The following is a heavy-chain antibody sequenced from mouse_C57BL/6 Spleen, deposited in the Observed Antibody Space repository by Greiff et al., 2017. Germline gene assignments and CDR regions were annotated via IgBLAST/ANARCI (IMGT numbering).Heavy chain of an antibody. J-gene: IGHJ4*01. CDR1: GYTFTSYW. D-gene: IGHD2-3*01. CDR3: ARGGYYDVDYAMDY. V-gene: IGHV1-64*01. Sequence: QVQLQQPGAELVKPGASVKLSCKASGYTFTSYWMHWVKQRPGQGLEWIGMIHPNSGSTNYNEKFKSKATLTVDKSSSTAYLQLSSLTSEDAAVYYCARGGYYDVDYAMDYWGQGTSVTVSS. CDR2: IHPNSGST.